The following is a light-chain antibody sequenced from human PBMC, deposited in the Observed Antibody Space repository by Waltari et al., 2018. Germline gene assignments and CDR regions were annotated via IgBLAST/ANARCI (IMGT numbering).Light chain of an antibody. CDR1: QSIMRY. J-gene: IGKJ4*01. CDR2: SAS. CDR3: QQSYSSAS. Sequence: DIQMTQSPSSLSASVGDTVTVTCRASQSIMRYLNWYQQKPGKAPKLLIYSASTLQNGVPPRFSGSGSETDFTLTIYSLQPDDVATYYSQQSYSSASFGGGTKVEIK. V-gene: IGKV1-39*01.